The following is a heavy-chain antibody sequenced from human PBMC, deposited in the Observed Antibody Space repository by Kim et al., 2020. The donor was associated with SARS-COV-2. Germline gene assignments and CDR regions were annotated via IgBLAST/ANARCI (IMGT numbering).Heavy chain of an antibody. Sequence: GGSLRLSCAASGFTFSSYAMHWVRQAPGKGLEWVAVISYDGSNKYYADSVKGRFTISRDNSKNTLYLQMNSLRAEDTAVYYCARDPGITGTTCDYWGQGTLVTVSS. D-gene: IGHD1-20*01. J-gene: IGHJ4*02. V-gene: IGHV3-30*04. CDR1: GFTFSSYA. CDR3: ARDPGITGTTCDY. CDR2: ISYDGSNK.